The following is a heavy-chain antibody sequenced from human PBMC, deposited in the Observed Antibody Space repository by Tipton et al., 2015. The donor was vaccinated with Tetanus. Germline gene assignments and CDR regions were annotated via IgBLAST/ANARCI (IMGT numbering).Heavy chain of an antibody. D-gene: IGHD6-6*01. J-gene: IGHJ5*02. CDR1: GGSVRSGDYS. CDR3: ARDQGGGRVVRLNWFDP. V-gene: IGHV4-31*03. Sequence: TLSLTCTVSGGSVRSGDYSWNWIRQHPGKGLEWIGYIYYSGSTYYNPSLKSRVTISVDTSKNQFSLKLNSVTAADTAVYYCARDQGGGRVVRLNWFDPWGQGTLVTVSS. CDR2: IYYSGST.